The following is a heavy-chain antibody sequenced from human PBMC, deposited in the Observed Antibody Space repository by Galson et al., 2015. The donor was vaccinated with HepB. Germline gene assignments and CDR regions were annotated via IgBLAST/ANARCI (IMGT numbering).Heavy chain of an antibody. V-gene: IGHV1-18*01. Sequence: SVKVSCKASGYKFTSYGINWVRQAPGQGLEWMGWISTHNVNINSAQKFQGRVTMTTDISTDTAFMELRSLTSDDTAVYYCARRLPVPGKLGGVEYWGQGTPVAVSS. CDR1: GYKFTSYG. CDR3: ARRLPVPGKLGGVEY. D-gene: IGHD6-19*01. CDR2: ISTHNVNI. J-gene: IGHJ4*02.